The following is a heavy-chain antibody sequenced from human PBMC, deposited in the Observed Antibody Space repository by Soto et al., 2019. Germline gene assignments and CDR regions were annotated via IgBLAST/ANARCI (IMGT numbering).Heavy chain of an antibody. Sequence: SETLSLTCAVYGDSFNNYFWTWIRQSPGKGLEWIGEVNHSGSANYNPSLGSRVTISVDKSKKQFSLKLTSVTAAATAVYYCARVSRGYYDSWGQGTLVTVSS. CDR3: ARVSRGYYDS. V-gene: IGHV4-34*01. CDR1: GDSFNNYF. CDR2: VNHSGSA. J-gene: IGHJ4*02.